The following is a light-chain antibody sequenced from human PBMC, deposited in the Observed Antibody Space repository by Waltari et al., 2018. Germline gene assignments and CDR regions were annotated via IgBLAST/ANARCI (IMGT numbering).Light chain of an antibody. CDR2: GAS. CDR1: QSIHDN. Sequence: EIVMTQSPASLSVSQGERVTLYCRASQSIHDNLAWYQQKPGQAPRLLIFGASTRATGITARFRGSGSGAEFTLTITSLQSEDCAVYYCQQYNVWPPLTFGGGTKVEIK. J-gene: IGKJ4*01. V-gene: IGKV3-15*01. CDR3: QQYNVWPPLT.